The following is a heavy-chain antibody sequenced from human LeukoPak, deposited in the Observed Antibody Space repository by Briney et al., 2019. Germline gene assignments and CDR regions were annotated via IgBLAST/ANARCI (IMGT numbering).Heavy chain of an antibody. CDR2: IYSGGST. V-gene: IGHV3-66*01. CDR1: GFTVSSNY. CDR3: AKSPLLDGPTDY. Sequence: GGSLRLSCAASGFTVSSNYMSWVRQAPGKGLEWVSVIYSGGSTYYADSVKGRFTISRDNSKNTLYLQMNSLRAEDTAVYYCAKSPLLDGPTDYWGQGTLVTVSS. D-gene: IGHD1-1*01. J-gene: IGHJ4*02.